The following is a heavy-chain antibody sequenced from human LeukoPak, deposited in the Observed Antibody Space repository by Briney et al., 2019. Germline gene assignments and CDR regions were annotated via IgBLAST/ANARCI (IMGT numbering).Heavy chain of an antibody. CDR3: ARDLGLGYCSSTSCYADFYYYYGMDV. D-gene: IGHD2-2*01. CDR1: GFTFSSYS. V-gene: IGHV3-21*01. Sequence: GGSLRLSCAASGFTFSSYSMTWVRQAPGKGLEWVSSISSSSSYIYYADSVKGRFTISRDNAKNSLYLQMNSLRAEDTAVYYCARDLGLGYCSSTSCYADFYYYYGMDVWGQGTTVTVSS. CDR2: ISSSSSYI. J-gene: IGHJ6*02.